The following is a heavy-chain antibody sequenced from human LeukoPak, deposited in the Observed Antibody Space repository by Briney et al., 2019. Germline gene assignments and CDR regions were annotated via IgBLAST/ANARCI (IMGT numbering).Heavy chain of an antibody. D-gene: IGHD1-7*01. CDR1: GFTFGSYT. Sequence: GGSLRLSCAASGFTFGSYTINWVRQAPGKGLEWVSSINTNSRYIYYADSVKGRFTISRDNAKNSLYLQMSTLRAEDTAVYYCARENFGNPKKYAFDIWGQGTMVTVSS. V-gene: IGHV3-21*01. CDR2: INTNSRYI. CDR3: ARENFGNPKKYAFDI. J-gene: IGHJ3*02.